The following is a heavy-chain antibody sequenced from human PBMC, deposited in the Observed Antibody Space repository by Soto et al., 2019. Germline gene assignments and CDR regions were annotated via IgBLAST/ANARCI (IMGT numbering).Heavy chain of an antibody. CDR2: ISAYNGNT. CDR1: GYTFNSYG. Sequence: ASVKVSCKASGYTFNSYGISWVRQAPGQGLEWMGWISAYNGNTKYSQKFQGRVTITRDTSASTAYMELSSLRSEDTAVYYCARGLGLYYSDYWGQGTLVTVSS. CDR3: ARGLGLYYSDY. J-gene: IGHJ4*02. D-gene: IGHD1-26*01. V-gene: IGHV1-18*01.